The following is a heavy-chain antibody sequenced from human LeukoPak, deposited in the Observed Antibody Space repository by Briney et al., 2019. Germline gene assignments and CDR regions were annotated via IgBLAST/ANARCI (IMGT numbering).Heavy chain of an antibody. CDR3: ARDRVGATDYFDY. CDR2: ISYDGSNK. V-gene: IGHV3-30-3*01. J-gene: IGHJ4*02. CDR1: GFTFSSYA. D-gene: IGHD1-26*01. Sequence: GGSLRLSCAASGFTFSSYAMHWVRQAPGKGLEWVAVISYDGSNKYYAGSVKGRFTISRDNSKNTLYLQMNSLRAEDTAVYYCARDRVGATDYFDYWGQGTLVTVSS.